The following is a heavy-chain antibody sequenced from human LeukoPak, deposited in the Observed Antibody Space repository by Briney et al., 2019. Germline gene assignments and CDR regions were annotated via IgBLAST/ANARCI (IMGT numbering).Heavy chain of an antibody. V-gene: IGHV3-15*01. J-gene: IGHJ5*02. CDR1: GFTFSNAW. Sequence: PGGSLRLSCAASGFTFSNAWMSWVRQAPGKGLEWVGRIKSKTDGGTTDYAAPVKGRFTISRDDSKNTLYLQMNSLKTEDTAVYYCTTDPHVTYYDFWSGYSDPSPWGQGTLVTVSS. D-gene: IGHD3-3*01. CDR3: TTDPHVTYYDFWSGYSDPSP. CDR2: IKSKTDGGTT.